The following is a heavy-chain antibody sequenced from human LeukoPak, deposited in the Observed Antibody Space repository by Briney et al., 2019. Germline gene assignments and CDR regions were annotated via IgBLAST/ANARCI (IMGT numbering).Heavy chain of an antibody. Sequence: GESLKISCKGSGCNFNSDWIAWVRQMPGKGLEWMGIIYPGDSETKYSPSFQGQVTISADKSITTAYLQWSSLKAPDTAIYYCARRGVVDAFDIWGQGTMVTVSS. CDR2: IYPGDSET. J-gene: IGHJ3*02. CDR1: GCNFNSDW. D-gene: IGHD3-3*01. CDR3: ARRGVVDAFDI. V-gene: IGHV5-51*01.